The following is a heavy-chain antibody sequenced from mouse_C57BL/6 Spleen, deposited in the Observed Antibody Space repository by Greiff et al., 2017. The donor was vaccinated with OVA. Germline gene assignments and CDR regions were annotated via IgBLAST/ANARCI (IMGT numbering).Heavy chain of an antibody. Sequence: VQLQQPGAELVRPGSSVKLSCKASGYTFTSYWMHWVKQRPIQGLEWIGNIDPSDSETHYNQKFKDKAKLTVDKSSSTAYMQLSSLTSEDSAVYYGARDYYGSRGMDYWGQGTSVTVSS. D-gene: IGHD1-1*01. CDR3: ARDYYGSRGMDY. CDR2: IDPSDSET. J-gene: IGHJ4*01. CDR1: GYTFTSYW. V-gene: IGHV1-52*01.